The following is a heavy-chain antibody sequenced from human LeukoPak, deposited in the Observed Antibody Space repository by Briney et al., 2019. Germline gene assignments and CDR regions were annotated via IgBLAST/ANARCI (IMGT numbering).Heavy chain of an antibody. Sequence: ASVKVSCKASGYTFTGYYMHWVRQAPGQGLEWMGWINPNSGGTNYAQKFQGRVTMTRDTSISTAYMELSRLRSDDTAVYYCAREEGTVTLTDYGMDVWGQGTTVTVSS. J-gene: IGHJ6*02. V-gene: IGHV1-2*02. CDR3: AREEGTVTLTDYGMDV. CDR1: GYTFTGYY. CDR2: INPNSGGT. D-gene: IGHD4-17*01.